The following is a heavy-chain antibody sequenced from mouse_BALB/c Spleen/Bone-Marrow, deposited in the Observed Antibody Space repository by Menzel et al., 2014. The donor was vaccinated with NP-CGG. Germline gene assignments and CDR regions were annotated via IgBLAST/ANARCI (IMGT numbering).Heavy chain of an antibody. V-gene: IGHV14-3*02. CDR2: IDPANGNP. CDR3: ARYYYGSSLFDY. Sequence: EVMLVESGAVLVKPGASVTLSCTASGFNLKDTYMPWVKQRPEQGLEWIGRIDPANGNPKYDPKFQGKATITADTSSNTAYLQLSSLTSEDTAVYYCARYYYGSSLFDYWGQGTTLTVST. CDR1: GFNLKDTY. J-gene: IGHJ2*01. D-gene: IGHD1-1*01.